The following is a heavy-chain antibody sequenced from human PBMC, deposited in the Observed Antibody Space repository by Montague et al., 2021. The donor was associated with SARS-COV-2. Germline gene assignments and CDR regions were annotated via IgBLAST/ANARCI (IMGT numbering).Heavy chain of an antibody. Sequence: TLSLTCTVSGGSISSGGYYWSWIRQHPGKGLKWIGYIYYSGSTXCNPSLKSRVTISVDTSKNQFSLKISSVIAADTAVYYCARSPEPMIILIITSLNWYFDLWGRGTLVTVSS. CDR2: IYYSGST. D-gene: IGHD3-22*01. J-gene: IGHJ2*01. CDR1: GGSISSGGYY. CDR3: ARSPEPMIILIITSLNWYFDL. V-gene: IGHV4-31*03.